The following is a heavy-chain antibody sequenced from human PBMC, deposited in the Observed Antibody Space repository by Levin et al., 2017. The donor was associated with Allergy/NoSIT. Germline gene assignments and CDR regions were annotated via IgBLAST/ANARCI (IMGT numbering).Heavy chain of an antibody. CDR2: ISYDGSNK. J-gene: IGHJ6*02. CDR1: GFTFSSYA. V-gene: IGHV3-30-3*01. D-gene: IGHD3-3*01. Sequence: SCAASGFTFSSYAMHWVRQAPGKGLEWVAVISYDGSNKYYADSVKGRFTISRDNSKNTLYLQMNSLRAEDTAVYYCARDDLRRYYDFWTHHYYYYYGMDVWGQGTTVTVSS. CDR3: ARDDLRRYYDFWTHHYYYYYGMDV.